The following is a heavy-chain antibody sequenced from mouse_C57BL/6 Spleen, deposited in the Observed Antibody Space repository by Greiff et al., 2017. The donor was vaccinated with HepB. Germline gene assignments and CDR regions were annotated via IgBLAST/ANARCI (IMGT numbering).Heavy chain of an antibody. CDR1: GFTFSSYG. CDR3: ARQTGRYGYYFDY. J-gene: IGHJ2*01. D-gene: IGHD2-2*01. Sequence: EVKVVESGGDLVKPGGSLKLSCAASGFTFSSYGMSWVRQTPDKRLEWVATISSGGSYTYYPDSVKGRFTISRDNAKNTLYLQMSSLKSEDTAMYYCARQTGRYGYYFDYWGQGTTLTVSS. CDR2: ISSGGSYT. V-gene: IGHV5-6*01.